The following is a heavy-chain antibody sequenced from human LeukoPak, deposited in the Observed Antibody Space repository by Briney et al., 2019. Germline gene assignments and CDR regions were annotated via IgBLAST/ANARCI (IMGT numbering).Heavy chain of an antibody. D-gene: IGHD3-16*01. CDR3: ARAAWGGLYYFDY. J-gene: IGHJ4*02. V-gene: IGHV3-21*01. CDR2: ISTSRSYI. Sequence: GGSLRLSCAASGFTFRSYSMNWVRQAPGKGLEWVSSISTSRSYIYYADSVKGRFTISRDNAKNSLYLQMNSLRAEDTAVYYCARAAWGGLYYFDYWGQGTLVTVSS. CDR1: GFTFRSYS.